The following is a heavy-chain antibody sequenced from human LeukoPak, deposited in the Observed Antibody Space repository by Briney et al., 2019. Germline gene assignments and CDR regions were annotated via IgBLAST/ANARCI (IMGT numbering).Heavy chain of an antibody. V-gene: IGHV3-7*03. D-gene: IGHD3-22*01. CDR1: GLTFSTYW. CDR3: ASDSPGYSSGSYFAY. Sequence: PGGSLRLSCAASGLTFSTYWMSWVRQAPGQGLEWVANVKHDGSEKYYVDSVKGRFTISRDNAKNSLYLQMNSLRDEDTAVYYCASDSPGYSSGSYFAYWGQGTLVTVSS. J-gene: IGHJ4*02. CDR2: VKHDGSEK.